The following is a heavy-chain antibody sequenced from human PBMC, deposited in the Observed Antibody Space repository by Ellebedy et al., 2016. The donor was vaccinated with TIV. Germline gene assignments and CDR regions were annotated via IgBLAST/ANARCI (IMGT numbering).Heavy chain of an antibody. J-gene: IGHJ3*01. CDR3: ARISRDAFDV. V-gene: IGHV2-70*04. Sequence: SGPTLVKPTQTLTLTCTFSGFSLSSSSMRVSWIRQPPGKALEWLARIDWDDDTFYTTSLRTRLTISKDTSKNQVILTMTVMEPVDTATYYCARISRDAFDVWGQGAVVTVSS. CDR1: GFSLSSSSMR. CDR2: IDWDDDT.